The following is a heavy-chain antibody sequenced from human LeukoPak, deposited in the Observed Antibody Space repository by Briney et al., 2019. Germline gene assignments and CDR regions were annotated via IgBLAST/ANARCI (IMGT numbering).Heavy chain of an antibody. CDR1: GYIFSDYY. V-gene: IGHV1-2*02. Sequence: ASVKVSCKASGYIFSDYYINWVRQVPGQGLEWMGWINPNSGGTNYAQKFQGRVTMTRDTSISTAYMELSRLRSDDTAVYYCARIVATITSEDYWGQGTLVTVSS. D-gene: IGHD5-12*01. CDR3: ARIVATITSEDY. J-gene: IGHJ4*02. CDR2: INPNSGGT.